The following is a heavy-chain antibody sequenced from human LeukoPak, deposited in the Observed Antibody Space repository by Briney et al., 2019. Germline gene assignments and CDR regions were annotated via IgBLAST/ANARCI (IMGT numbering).Heavy chain of an antibody. Sequence: PGGSLRLSCAASGFTFSSYSMNWVRQAPGKGLEWVSSISSSSSYIYYADSVKGRFTTSRDNAKNSLYLQMNSLRAEDTAVYYCARSSYGERGRDYWGQGTLVTVSS. CDR1: GFTFSSYS. CDR2: ISSSSSYI. D-gene: IGHD5-18*01. V-gene: IGHV3-21*01. J-gene: IGHJ4*02. CDR3: ARSSYGERGRDY.